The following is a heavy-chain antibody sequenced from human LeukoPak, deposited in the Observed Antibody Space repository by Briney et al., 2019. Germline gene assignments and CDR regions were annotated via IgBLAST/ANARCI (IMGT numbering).Heavy chain of an antibody. J-gene: IGHJ3*02. Sequence: SSVKVSCKACGGTLSSYAISWVRQAPGQGLEWMGGIIPIFGTANYAQKFQGRVTITADESTSTAYMELSSLRAEDTAVYYCARRYCSSTSCLGYAFDIWGQGTMVTVSS. D-gene: IGHD2-2*01. V-gene: IGHV1-69*01. CDR3: ARRYCSSTSCLGYAFDI. CDR1: GGTLSSYA. CDR2: IIPIFGTA.